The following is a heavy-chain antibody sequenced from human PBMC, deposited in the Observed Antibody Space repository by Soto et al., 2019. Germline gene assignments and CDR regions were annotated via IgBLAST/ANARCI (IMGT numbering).Heavy chain of an antibody. Sequence: GGSLRLSCAASEFTFSSYAMHWVRQAPGRGLEWVALISFDGTNEYYADSVKGRFTISRDNSKNMLFLQMDSLRPDDSAMYYCARPLHRSRYHYGMDVWGQGTTVTVSS. V-gene: IGHV3-30-3*01. CDR2: ISFDGTNE. CDR1: EFTFSSYA. J-gene: IGHJ6*02. CDR3: ARPLHRSRYHYGMDV.